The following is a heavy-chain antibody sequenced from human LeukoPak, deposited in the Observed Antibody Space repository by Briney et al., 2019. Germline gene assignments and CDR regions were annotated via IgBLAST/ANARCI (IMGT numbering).Heavy chain of an antibody. V-gene: IGHV3-22*01. CDR3: TRDRGGRWFGELLGFDN. J-gene: IGHJ4*02. D-gene: IGHD3-10*01. CDR1: GFTFSDYY. Sequence: PGGSLRLSCAASGFTFSDYYMSWIRQAPGKGLEWIAFIRSSHHGATREYAASVKGRFIISRDDSKNIAYLEMESLQTEDTGVYFCTRDRGGRWFGELLGFDNWGQGTLLTVSS. CDR2: IRSSHHGATR.